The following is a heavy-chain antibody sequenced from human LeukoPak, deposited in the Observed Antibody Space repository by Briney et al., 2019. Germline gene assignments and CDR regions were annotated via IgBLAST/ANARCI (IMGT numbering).Heavy chain of an antibody. CDR2: ISYDGSNK. CDR1: GFTFSSYG. Sequence: GGSLRLSCAASGFTFSSYGMHWVRQAPGKGLEWVAVISYDGSNKYYADSVKGRFTISRDNSKNTLYLQMNSLRAEDTAVYYCAKDRLWFGESIDYYYGMDVWGKGTTVTVSS. V-gene: IGHV3-30*18. D-gene: IGHD3-10*01. J-gene: IGHJ6*04. CDR3: AKDRLWFGESIDYYYGMDV.